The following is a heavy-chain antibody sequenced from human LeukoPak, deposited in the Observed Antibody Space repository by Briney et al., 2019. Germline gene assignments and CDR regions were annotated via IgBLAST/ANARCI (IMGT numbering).Heavy chain of an antibody. J-gene: IGHJ4*02. Sequence: RXAPGKXXXWVAVIWYDGSNKYYADSVKGRFTISRDNSKNSLFLQMNSLTVEDTATYYCAGEPRQLAYWGQGTLVTVSS. CDR3: AGEPRQLAY. V-gene: IGHV3-33*01. D-gene: IGHD6-6*01. CDR2: IWYDGSNK.